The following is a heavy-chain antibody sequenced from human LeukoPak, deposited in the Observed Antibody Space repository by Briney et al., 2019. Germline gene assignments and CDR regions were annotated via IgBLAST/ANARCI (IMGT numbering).Heavy chain of an antibody. D-gene: IGHD3-22*01. CDR3: ARPRQNYYDSSGYYAFDI. Sequence: SETLSLTCTVSGGSISSSSYYWGWVRQPPGKGLEWIGRMYYSGSTYDNPTLKSRFTISVDTSKNQFSLKLSSVTAADTAVYYCARPRQNYYDSSGYYAFDIWGQGTMVTVSS. CDR1: GGSISSSSYY. J-gene: IGHJ3*02. CDR2: MYYSGST. V-gene: IGHV4-39*01.